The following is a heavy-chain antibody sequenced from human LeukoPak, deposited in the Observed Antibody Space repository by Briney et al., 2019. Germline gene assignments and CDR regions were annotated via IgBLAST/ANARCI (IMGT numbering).Heavy chain of an antibody. CDR2: ISGSGGST. D-gene: IGHD2-15*01. Sequence: GGSLRLSCAASGFTFSSYAMSWDRQAPGKGLEWVSAISGSGGSTYYADSVKGRFTISRDNSKNTLYLQMNSLRAEDTAVYYCAKDRMGVVAATFWFDPWGQGTLVTVSS. CDR1: GFTFSSYA. J-gene: IGHJ5*02. V-gene: IGHV3-23*01. CDR3: AKDRMGVVAATFWFDP.